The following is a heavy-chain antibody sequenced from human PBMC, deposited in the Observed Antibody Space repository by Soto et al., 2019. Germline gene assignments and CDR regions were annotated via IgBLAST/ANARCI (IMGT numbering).Heavy chain of an antibody. D-gene: IGHD2-15*01. V-gene: IGHV4-31*03. Sequence: SETLSLTCTVSGGSISSGGYYWSWIRQHPGKGLEWIGYIYYSGSTYYNPSLKSRVTISVDTSKNQFSLKLSSVTAADTAVYYCARRGWPNWFDPWGQGTLVTVSS. J-gene: IGHJ5*02. CDR1: GGSISSGGYY. CDR2: IYYSGST. CDR3: ARRGWPNWFDP.